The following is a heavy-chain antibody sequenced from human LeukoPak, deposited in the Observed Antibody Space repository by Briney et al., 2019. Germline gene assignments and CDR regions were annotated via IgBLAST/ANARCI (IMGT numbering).Heavy chain of an antibody. Sequence: PGRSLRLSCVPASGFTFSSHGMHWVRQAPGKGLEWVAGIRFDGTKQYYRDSAKGRFTVSRDDSKNTLYLQMNSLRDVDTAVYYCARDDAYLRLGAWGQGTLVTVSS. CDR2: IRFDGTKQ. CDR1: GFTFSSHG. V-gene: IGHV3-33*01. D-gene: IGHD3-16*01. CDR3: ARDDAYLRLGA. J-gene: IGHJ5*02.